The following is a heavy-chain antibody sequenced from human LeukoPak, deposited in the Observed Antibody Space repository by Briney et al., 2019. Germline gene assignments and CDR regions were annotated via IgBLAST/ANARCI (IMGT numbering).Heavy chain of an antibody. CDR3: AREGGASFSASDS. CDR2: ISSSGRTI. V-gene: IGHV3-48*03. D-gene: IGHD1-26*01. Sequence: PGGSLRLSCAASGFTFSTYVLNWVRQALGKGLEWVSSISSSGRTIYYADSVKGRFTISRDNAKNSLYLLMNSLRAEDTAADYCAREGGASFSASDSWGQGTLVTVSS. CDR1: GFTFSTYV. J-gene: IGHJ4*02.